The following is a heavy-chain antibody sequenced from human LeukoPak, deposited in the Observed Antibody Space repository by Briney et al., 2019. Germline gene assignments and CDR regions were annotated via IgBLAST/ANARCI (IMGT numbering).Heavy chain of an antibody. CDR1: GGSISSGSYS. Sequence: SETLSLTCAVSGGSISSGSYSWSWIRQPPGKGLEWIGYICPRGSTYYNPSLKSRVTMSLDRSANQFSLNLSSVTAADTAVYYCARFSPRAMGNYFDFWGQGTLVTVSS. V-gene: IGHV4-30-2*01. J-gene: IGHJ4*02. D-gene: IGHD7-27*01. CDR2: ICPRGST. CDR3: ARFSPRAMGNYFDF.